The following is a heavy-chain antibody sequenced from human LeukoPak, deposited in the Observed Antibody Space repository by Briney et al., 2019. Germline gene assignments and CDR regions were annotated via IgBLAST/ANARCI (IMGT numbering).Heavy chain of an antibody. CDR3: ARGKRRFDP. Sequence: GGSLRLSCAASGFNFSDHYMSWLRQAPGRGLEWLAYISSSDYSRYYADSVKGRFTISRDNTKNSLFLQMNSLRDGDTAVYYCARGKRRFDPWGQGTLVTVSS. J-gene: IGHJ5*02. CDR2: ISSSDYSR. D-gene: IGHD3-10*01. CDR1: GFNFSDHY. V-gene: IGHV3-11*01.